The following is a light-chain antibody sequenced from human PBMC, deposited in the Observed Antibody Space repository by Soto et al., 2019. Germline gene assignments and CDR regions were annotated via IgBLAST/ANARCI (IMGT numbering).Light chain of an antibody. CDR2: AAS. CDR1: QGIGNS. V-gene: IGKV1-27*01. J-gene: IGKJ1*01. Sequence: DIQMTQSPSSLSASVGDIVTINFRASQGIGNSLAWYQQRPGKPPKLLISAASTLHSGVPSRFSGSGFGAEFTLTVSSLQPEDFATYYCQQSYSNPTWTFGQGTKVDIK. CDR3: QQSYSNPTWT.